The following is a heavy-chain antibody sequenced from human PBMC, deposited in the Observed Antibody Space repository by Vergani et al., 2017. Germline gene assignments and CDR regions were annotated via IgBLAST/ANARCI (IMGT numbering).Heavy chain of an antibody. V-gene: IGHV4-59*01. CDR1: GGSISSYY. D-gene: IGHD2-2*03. Sequence: QVQLQESGPGLVKPSETLSLTCTVSGGSISSYYWSWIRQPPGKGLEWIWYIYYSGSTNYNPSLKSRVTISVDTSKNQFSLKLSSVTAADTAVYYCARHEGDGYGSYLDYWGQGTLVTVSS. CDR2: IYYSGST. J-gene: IGHJ4*02. CDR3: ARHEGDGYGSYLDY.